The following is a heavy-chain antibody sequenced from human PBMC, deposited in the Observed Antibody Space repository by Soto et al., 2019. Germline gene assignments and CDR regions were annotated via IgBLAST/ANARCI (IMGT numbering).Heavy chain of an antibody. CDR2: LKEDGSEE. V-gene: IGHV3-7*04. CDR3: ARDGPPRTAFDI. J-gene: IGHJ3*02. Sequence: EVPLVESGGGLVQPGGSLRLSCTASGFTFSSYWMSWVRQSPGKGLEGVAILKEDGSEEYYLDSVKGRFTISRDNAKNSLYLQMNSLRVEDTAVYFCARDGPPRTAFDIWGQGTIVTVSS. CDR1: GFTFSSYW.